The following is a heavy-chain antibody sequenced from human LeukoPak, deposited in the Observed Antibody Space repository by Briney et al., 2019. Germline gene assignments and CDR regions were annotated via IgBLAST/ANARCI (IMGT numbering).Heavy chain of an antibody. CDR1: GFTFSSYA. CDR2: ISGSGGST. J-gene: IGHJ4*02. D-gene: IGHD5-12*01. CDR3: AKDLLVATIALNFDY. V-gene: IGHV3-23*01. Sequence: GGSLRLSCAASGFTFSSYAMSWVRQAPGKGLEWVSAISGSGGSTYYADSVKGRFTISRDNSKNTLYLQMNSLRAEDTAVYYCAKDLLVATIALNFDYWGQGTLVTVSS.